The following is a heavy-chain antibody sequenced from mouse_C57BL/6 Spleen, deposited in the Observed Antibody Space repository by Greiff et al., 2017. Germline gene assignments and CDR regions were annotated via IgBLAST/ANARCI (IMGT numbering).Heavy chain of an antibody. CDR1: GFTFSSYT. Sequence: EVQLVESGGGLVKPGGSLKLSCAASGFTFSSYTMSWVRQTPEKRLEWVATISGGGGNTYYPDSVKGRVTISRDNAKNTLYLQMSRLRSEDTALYYCARREAMDYWGQGTSVTVSS. V-gene: IGHV5-9*01. CDR3: ARREAMDY. CDR2: ISGGGGNT. J-gene: IGHJ4*01.